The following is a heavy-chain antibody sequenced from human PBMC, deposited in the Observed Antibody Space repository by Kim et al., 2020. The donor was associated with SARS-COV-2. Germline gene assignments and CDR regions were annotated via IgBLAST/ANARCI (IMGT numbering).Heavy chain of an antibody. CDR3: ATGYCTNGVCSNYWYFDL. V-gene: IGHV1-2*06. CDR2: INPNSGGT. D-gene: IGHD2-8*01. J-gene: IGHJ2*01. Sequence: ASVKVSCKASGYTFTGYYMHWVRQAPGQGLEWMGRINPNSGGTNYAQKFQGRVTMTRDTSISTAYMELSRLRSDDTAVYYCATGYCTNGVCSNYWYFDLWGRGTLVTVSS. CDR1: GYTFTGYY.